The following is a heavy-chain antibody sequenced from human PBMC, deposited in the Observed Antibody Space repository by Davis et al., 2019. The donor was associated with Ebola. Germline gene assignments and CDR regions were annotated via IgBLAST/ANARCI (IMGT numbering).Heavy chain of an antibody. CDR2: IYPGDSDT. CDR3: ARHFRKQQLAEHNWFDP. CDR1: GYSFTSYW. Sequence: GESLKISCQGSGYSFTSYWIGWVRQMPGKGLEWMGIIYPGDSDTRYSPSFQGQVTISADKSISTAYLQWSSLKASDTAMYYCARHFRKQQLAEHNWFDPWGQGTLVTVSS. V-gene: IGHV5-51*01. D-gene: IGHD6-13*01. J-gene: IGHJ5*02.